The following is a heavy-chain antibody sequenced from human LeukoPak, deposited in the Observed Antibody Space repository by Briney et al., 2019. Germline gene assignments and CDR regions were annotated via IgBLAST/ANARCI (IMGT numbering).Heavy chain of an antibody. J-gene: IGHJ4*02. D-gene: IGHD3-10*01. CDR1: GGSISRSSYY. CDR2: IYYSGST. CDR3: ASLRTGDFDY. Sequence: PSETLSLTCTVSGGSISRSSYYWGWIRQPPGKGLEWIGNIYYSGSTYYNPSFKSRLTISVDTSKNQFSLKLSSVTAADTAVYYCASLRTGDFDYWGQGTLVTVSS. V-gene: IGHV4-39*01.